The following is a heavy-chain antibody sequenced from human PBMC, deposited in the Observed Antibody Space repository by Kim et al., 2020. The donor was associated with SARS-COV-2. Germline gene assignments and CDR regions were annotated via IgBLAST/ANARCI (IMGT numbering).Heavy chain of an antibody. CDR2: ISSSSSYI. V-gene: IGHV3-21*01. CDR1: GFTFSSYS. J-gene: IGHJ6*02. D-gene: IGHD2-2*01. Sequence: GGSLRLSCAASGFTFSSYSMNWVRQAPGKGLEWVSSISSSSSYIYYADSVKGRFTISRDNAKNSLYLQMNSLRAEDTAVYYCARLVGYCSSTSCYRLGYGMDVWGQGTTVTVSS. CDR3: ARLVGYCSSTSCYRLGYGMDV.